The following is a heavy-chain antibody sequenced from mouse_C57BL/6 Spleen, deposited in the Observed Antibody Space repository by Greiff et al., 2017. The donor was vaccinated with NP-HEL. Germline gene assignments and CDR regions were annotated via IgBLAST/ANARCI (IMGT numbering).Heavy chain of an antibody. J-gene: IGHJ2*01. CDR1: GYTFTSYW. CDR2: IYPSDSET. CDR3: ARTYGSSYGYYFDY. V-gene: IGHV1-61*01. Sequence: QVQLKQPGAELVRPGSSVKLSCKASGYTFTSYWMDWVKQRPGQGLEWIGNIYPSDSETHYNQKFKDKATLTVDKSSSTAYMQLSSLTSEDSAVYYCARTYGSSYGYYFDYWGQGTTLTVSS. D-gene: IGHD1-1*01.